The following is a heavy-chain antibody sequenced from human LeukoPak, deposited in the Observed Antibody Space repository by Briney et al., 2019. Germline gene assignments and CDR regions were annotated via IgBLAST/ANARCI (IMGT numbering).Heavy chain of an antibody. J-gene: IGHJ4*02. Sequence: ASVKVSCKASGYTFTSYYMHWVRQAPGQRLEWMGWINAGNGNTKYSQKFQGRVTITRDTSATTAYMELSSLRSEDTAVYYCARGPTYSYGLLDYWGQGTLVTVSS. CDR2: INAGNGNT. CDR1: GYTFTSYY. D-gene: IGHD5-18*01. V-gene: IGHV1-3*01. CDR3: ARGPTYSYGLLDY.